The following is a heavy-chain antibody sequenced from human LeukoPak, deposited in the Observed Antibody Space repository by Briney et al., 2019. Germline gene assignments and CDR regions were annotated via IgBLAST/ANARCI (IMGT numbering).Heavy chain of an antibody. CDR2: IYPGDSDT. V-gene: IGHV5-51*01. J-gene: IGHJ4*02. CDR1: GYSFTSYW. Sequence: GESLKISCKGSGYSFTSYWIGWVRQMPGKGLEWMGIIYPGDSDTRYSPSFQGQVTISADKSISTAYLQWSSLKASDTAMYYCARLARYCGGDCYSDYWGQGTLVTVSS. D-gene: IGHD2-21*02. CDR3: ARLARYCGGDCYSDY.